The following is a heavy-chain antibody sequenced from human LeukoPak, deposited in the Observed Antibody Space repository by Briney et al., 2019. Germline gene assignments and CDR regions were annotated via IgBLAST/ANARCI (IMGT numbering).Heavy chain of an antibody. D-gene: IGHD5-12*01. J-gene: IGHJ4*02. Sequence: SVKVSCKASGGTFSSYAISWVRQAPGQGLEWMGGIIPIFGTASYAQKLQGRVTITADESTSTAYMELSSLRSEDTAVYYCARDAGGTANGYSGSTAYWGQGTLVTVSS. CDR3: ARDAGGTANGYSGSTAY. CDR2: IIPIFGTA. V-gene: IGHV1-69*13. CDR1: GGTFSSYA.